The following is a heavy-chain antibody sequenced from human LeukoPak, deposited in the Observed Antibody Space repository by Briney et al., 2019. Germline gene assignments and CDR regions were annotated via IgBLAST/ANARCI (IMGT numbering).Heavy chain of an antibody. CDR2: IKQDGSEK. CDR1: GFTFTNYW. V-gene: IGHV3-7*01. CDR3: ARDGDGHNPPLDY. D-gene: IGHD5-24*01. J-gene: IGHJ4*02. Sequence: PGGSLRLSCTASGFTFTNYWMSWVRQAPGKGLEWMANIKQDGSEKYYVDSVKGRFTISRDNAKISLYLQMNSLRAEDTAVYYCARDGDGHNPPLDYWGQGTLVTVSS.